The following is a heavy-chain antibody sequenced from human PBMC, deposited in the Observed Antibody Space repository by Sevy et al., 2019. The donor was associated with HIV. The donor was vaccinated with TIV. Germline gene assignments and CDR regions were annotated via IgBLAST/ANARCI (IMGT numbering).Heavy chain of an antibody. CDR3: AGENAWGRGYS. V-gene: IGHV4-59*08. CDR2: IYYNGHI. Sequence: SETLPLTCTVSGGSITSLYWNWIRQPPGKGLEWIANIYYNGHINYNPSLKNRVTLSLDTSKNQFSLRLSSVTAADTAMYYCAGENAWGRGYSWGQGTLVTVSS. CDR1: GGSITSLY. D-gene: IGHD1-26*01. J-gene: IGHJ4*02.